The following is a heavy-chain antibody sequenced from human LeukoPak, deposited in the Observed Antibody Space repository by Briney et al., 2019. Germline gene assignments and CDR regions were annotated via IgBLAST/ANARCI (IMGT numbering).Heavy chain of an antibody. D-gene: IGHD1-26*01. CDR2: IYTSRST. V-gene: IGHV4-61*02. J-gene: IGHJ5*02. Sequence: SQTLSLTCTVSGGSISSGGIYWSWLRQAAGKGLEGIRRIYTSRSTNDNPSLKSRVTISVDTSKNLFAMKLSSVDAADTSVYYCAREGGGGVGRRNWFDPWGQETLVTVSS. CDR3: AREGGGGVGRRNWFDP. CDR1: GGSISSGGIY.